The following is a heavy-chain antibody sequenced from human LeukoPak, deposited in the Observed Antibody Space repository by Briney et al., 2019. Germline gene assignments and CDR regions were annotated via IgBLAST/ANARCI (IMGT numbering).Heavy chain of an antibody. CDR3: ARALDSRSGRYYFDY. CDR2: INPNSGGT. J-gene: IGHJ4*02. V-gene: IGHV1-2*06. CDR1: GYTFTGYY. D-gene: IGHD2-15*01. Sequence: ASVKVSCKASGYTFTGYYMHWVRQAPGQGLEWMGRINPNSGGTNYAQKFQGRVTMTRDTSISTAYIELSRLRSDDTAVYYCARALDSRSGRYYFDYWGQGTLVTVSS.